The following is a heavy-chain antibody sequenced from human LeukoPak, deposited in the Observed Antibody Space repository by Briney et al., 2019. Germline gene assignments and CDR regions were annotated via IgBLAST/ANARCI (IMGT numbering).Heavy chain of an antibody. CDR2: IKSKAYGGKT. V-gene: IGHV3-49*03. Sequence: PGGSLRLSCTASGFNFGDYAMSWFRQAPGKGLEWVGFIKSKAYGGKTEYAASVKGRFTVSRDDSKNIAYLQMNSLKTEDTAVYYCTRDRRVLSGYYDYWGQGTLVTVSS. CDR1: GFNFGDYA. D-gene: IGHD3-22*01. CDR3: TRDRRVLSGYYDY. J-gene: IGHJ4*02.